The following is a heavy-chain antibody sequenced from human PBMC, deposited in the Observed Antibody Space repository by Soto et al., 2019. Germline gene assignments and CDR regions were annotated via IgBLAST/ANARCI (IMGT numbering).Heavy chain of an antibody. V-gene: IGHV4-4*02. CDR2: IDHSGST. CDR1: GASISFSNW. D-gene: IGHD3-22*01. CDR3: ARMNYYDTSGYPFDY. J-gene: IGHJ4*02. Sequence: SETLSLTCAVSGASISFSNWWGWVRQPPGKGLEWIGEIDHSGSTNYDPSLKSRVALSVDKSKNQFSLKLSSVTAADTAVYYCARMNYYDTSGYPFDYWGQGMMVTVSS.